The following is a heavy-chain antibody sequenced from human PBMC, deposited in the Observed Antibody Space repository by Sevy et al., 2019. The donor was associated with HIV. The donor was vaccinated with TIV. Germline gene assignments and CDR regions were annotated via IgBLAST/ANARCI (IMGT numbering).Heavy chain of an antibody. CDR3: ARTVVLVDGPQNWLDT. V-gene: IGHV3-53*01. CDR2: LYDSGAA. D-gene: IGHD2-8*02. Sequence: GGSLRLSCAVSKFTVSNNYMTWVRQAPGKGLEWVSTLYDSGAAYYAVSVKGRFTVSRDNSKNTLYLQMNSLRAEDTAIYYCARTVVLVDGPQNWLDTWGQGTLVTVSS. CDR1: KFTVSNNY. J-gene: IGHJ5*02.